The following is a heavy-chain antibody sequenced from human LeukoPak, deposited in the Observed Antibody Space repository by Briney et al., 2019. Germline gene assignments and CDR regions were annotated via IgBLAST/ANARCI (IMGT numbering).Heavy chain of an antibody. D-gene: IGHD6-19*01. CDR2: ISGSGGST. CDR1: GFTVSSNY. J-gene: IGHJ4*02. CDR3: AKSMESIAVADFDY. Sequence: GGSLRLSCAASGFTVSSNYMSWVRQAPGKGLEWVSAISGSGGSTYYADSVKGRFTISRDNSKNTLYLQMNSLRAEDTAVYYCAKSMESIAVADFDYWGQGTLVTVSS. V-gene: IGHV3-23*01.